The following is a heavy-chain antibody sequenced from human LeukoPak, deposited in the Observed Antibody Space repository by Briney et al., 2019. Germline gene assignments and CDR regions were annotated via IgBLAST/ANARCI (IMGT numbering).Heavy chain of an antibody. D-gene: IGHD1-26*01. CDR2: INSDGSEG. Sequence: PGGSLRLSCAVSGFTFSGFWMSWSRQAPGKGLEWVASINSDGSEGYYADVVKGRFTISRDNAKNSLYLQMNSLRAEDTAVYYCARESGSYSLYYYGMDVWGQGTTVTVSS. V-gene: IGHV3-7*01. CDR3: ARESGSYSLYYYGMDV. CDR1: GFTFSGFW. J-gene: IGHJ6*02.